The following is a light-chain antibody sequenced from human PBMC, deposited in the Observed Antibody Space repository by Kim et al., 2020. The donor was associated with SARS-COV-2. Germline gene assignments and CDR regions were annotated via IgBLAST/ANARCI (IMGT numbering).Light chain of an antibody. CDR3: SSCAGGNNVV. CDR2: EVN. CDR1: SSDVGAYNY. Sequence: GQSVTISCTGTSSDVGAYNYVSWYQQYPGKAPKLMISEVNKRPSGVPDRFSGSKSGNTASLTVSGLQAEDEADYYCSSCAGGNNVVFGGGTKVTVL. J-gene: IGLJ3*02. V-gene: IGLV2-8*01.